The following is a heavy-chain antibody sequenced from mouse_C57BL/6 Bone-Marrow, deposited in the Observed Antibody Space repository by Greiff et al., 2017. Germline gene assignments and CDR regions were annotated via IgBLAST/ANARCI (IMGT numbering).Heavy chain of an antibody. J-gene: IGHJ4*01. V-gene: IGHV1-72*01. CDR2: IAPNSGGT. CDR1: GYTFTSYW. D-gene: IGHD2-4*01. CDR3: ERRRLRGAMDY. Sequence: VKLQQPGAELVKPGASVKLSCKASGYTFTSYWMHWVKQRPGRGLEWIGRIAPNSGGTTYNEKFKSKATLTVDKPSSTAYMQLSSLTSEDSAVYYCERRRLRGAMDYWGQGTSVTVSS.